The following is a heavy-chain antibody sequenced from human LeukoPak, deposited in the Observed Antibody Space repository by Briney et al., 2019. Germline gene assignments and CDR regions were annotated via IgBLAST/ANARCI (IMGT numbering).Heavy chain of an antibody. CDR2: ISESGDST. CDR1: GFTFSAYY. V-gene: IGHV3-11*06. Sequence: GGSLRLSCAASGFTFSAYYMSWIRQAPGKGLEWVSYISESGDSTIYADSVKGRFTISRDNSKNTLYLQMSNLRTEDTAVFYCVKVPAARNTFDSWGQGALVTVSS. J-gene: IGHJ4*02. CDR3: VKVPAARNTFDS. D-gene: IGHD1-14*01.